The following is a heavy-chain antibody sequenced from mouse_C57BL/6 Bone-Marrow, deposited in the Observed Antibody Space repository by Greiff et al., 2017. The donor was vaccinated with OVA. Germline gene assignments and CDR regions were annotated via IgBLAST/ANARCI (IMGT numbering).Heavy chain of an antibody. CDR2: IDPSDSYT. D-gene: IGHD1-1*01. J-gene: IGHJ2*01. CDR3: ARSITTVVGY. V-gene: IGHV1-69*01. Sequence: VKLQQPGAELVMPGASVKLSCKASGYTFTSYWMHWVKQRPGQGLEWIGEIDPSDSYTNYNQKFKGKSTLTVDKSSSTAYMQLSSLTSEDSAVYYCARSITTVVGYWGQGTTLTVSS. CDR1: GYTFTSYW.